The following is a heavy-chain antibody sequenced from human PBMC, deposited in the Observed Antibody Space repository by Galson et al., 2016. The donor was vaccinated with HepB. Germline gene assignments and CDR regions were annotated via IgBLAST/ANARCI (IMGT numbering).Heavy chain of an antibody. J-gene: IGHJ4*02. D-gene: IGHD5-24*01. CDR3: AREGDGYNYGDRGFDH. CDR2: IHYTGST. Sequence: SETLSLTCTVSGDSISSSTFYWGWIRQPPGKGLEWIGSIHYTGSTYYNPSLKSRVTISLDTSKNQFSLKLSSVTAADTAVYYCAREGDGYNYGDRGFDHWGQGTLVTVSP. CDR1: GDSISSSTFY. V-gene: IGHV4-39*07.